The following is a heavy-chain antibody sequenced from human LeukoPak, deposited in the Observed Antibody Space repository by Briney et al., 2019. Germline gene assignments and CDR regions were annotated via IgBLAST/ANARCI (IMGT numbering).Heavy chain of an antibody. D-gene: IGHD3-10*01. CDR3: VVQGWVFRAPTQYYFDY. CDR2: LSSNGGSR. V-gene: IGHV3-64D*06. J-gene: IGHJ4*02. Sequence: GSLRLSCSASGFTFTIYAMHWVPQGLGEGLEYISALSSNGGSRYYADSVKGRFTISRDNSKNTLYLQMSSLRAEDTAVYYCVVQGWVFRAPTQYYFDYWGQGTLVTVSS. CDR1: GFTFTIYA.